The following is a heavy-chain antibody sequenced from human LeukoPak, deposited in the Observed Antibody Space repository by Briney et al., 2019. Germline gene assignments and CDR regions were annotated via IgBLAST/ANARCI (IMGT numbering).Heavy chain of an antibody. CDR3: ARRSHLPFDY. CDR1: GFGFSYYW. V-gene: IGHV3-7*01. D-gene: IGHD5/OR15-5a*01. J-gene: IGHJ4*02. Sequence: PGGSLRLSCAASGFGFSYYWMTWVRQAPGKGLEWVAGIKRDGSEKYYVDSVKGRFTISRDNAKNSLSLQMNSLRAEDTAVYFCARRSHLPFDYTGQGTLVTVSS. CDR2: IKRDGSEK.